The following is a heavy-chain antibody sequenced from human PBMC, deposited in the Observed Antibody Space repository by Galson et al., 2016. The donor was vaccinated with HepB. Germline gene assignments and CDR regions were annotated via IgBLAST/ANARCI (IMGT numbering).Heavy chain of an antibody. D-gene: IGHD6-19*01. CDR3: ARDDSGGWYGFHYGMDV. CDR1: GYTFTTYG. CDR2: ISAYNGNT. V-gene: IGHV1-18*01. J-gene: IGHJ6*02. Sequence: SVKVSCKASGYTFTTYGISWVRQAPGQGLEWMGWISAYNGNTNYAQKLQGRVTMTTDTSTSTAYMELRSPRSDDTAVYYCARDDSGGWYGFHYGMDVWGQGTTVTVSS.